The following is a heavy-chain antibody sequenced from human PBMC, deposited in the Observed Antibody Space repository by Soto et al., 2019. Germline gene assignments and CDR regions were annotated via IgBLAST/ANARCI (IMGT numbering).Heavy chain of an antibody. CDR3: AREGAVHYYGSGSPDY. Sequence: QVQLVQSGAEVKKPGSSVKVSCKASGGTFSSYTISWVRQAPGQGLEWMGRIIPILGIANYAQKFQGRVTITADKSTSTAYMELSSLRSEDTAVYYCAREGAVHYYGSGSPDYWGQGTLVTVSS. D-gene: IGHD3-10*01. CDR1: GGTFSSYT. CDR2: IIPILGIA. J-gene: IGHJ4*02. V-gene: IGHV1-69*08.